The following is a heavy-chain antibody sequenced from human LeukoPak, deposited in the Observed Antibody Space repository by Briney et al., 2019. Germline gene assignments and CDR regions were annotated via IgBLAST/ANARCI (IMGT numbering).Heavy chain of an antibody. CDR2: ISGSGGST. D-gene: IGHD5-18*01. V-gene: IGHV3-23*01. Sequence: GGSLRLSCAASGFTFSSYAMSWVRQAPGKGLEWVSAISGSGGSTYYADSVKGRFTISRDNSKNTLYLQMNSLRAEDTAVYYCATLPPRGYSYGYLDYWGQGTLVTVSS. CDR3: ATLPPRGYSYGYLDY. CDR1: GFTFSSYA. J-gene: IGHJ4*02.